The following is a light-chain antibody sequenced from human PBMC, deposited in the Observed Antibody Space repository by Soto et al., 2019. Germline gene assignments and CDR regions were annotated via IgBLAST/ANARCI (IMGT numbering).Light chain of an antibody. J-gene: IGKJ4*01. CDR2: DAS. CDR3: QQRSNWPRLT. Sequence: EIVLTQSPATLSLSPGERATLSCRASQSVSIYLAWYQQKPGQAPRLLINDASSRASGIPARFSGSGSGTVFTLTISSLEPEDFAVYYCQQRSNWPRLTFGGGTRVEIK. V-gene: IGKV3-11*01. CDR1: QSVSIY.